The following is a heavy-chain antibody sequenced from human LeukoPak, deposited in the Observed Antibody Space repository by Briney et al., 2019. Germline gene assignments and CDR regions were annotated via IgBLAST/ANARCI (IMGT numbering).Heavy chain of an antibody. CDR3: ARGGEYYDSSGYYFDY. CDR2: LNWNGGST. J-gene: IGHJ4*02. D-gene: IGHD3-22*01. CDR1: GFTFDDYG. V-gene: IGHV3-20*04. Sequence: GGSLRLSCAASGFTFDDYGMSWVRQAPGKGLEWVSGLNWNGGSTGYADSVKGRFTISRDNAKNSLYLQMNSLRAEDTALYYCARGGEYYDSSGYYFDYWGQGTLVTVSS.